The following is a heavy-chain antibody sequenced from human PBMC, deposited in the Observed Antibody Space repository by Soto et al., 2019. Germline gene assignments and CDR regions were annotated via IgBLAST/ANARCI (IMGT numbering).Heavy chain of an antibody. D-gene: IGHD3-3*02. Sequence: QVQLVESGGGVVQPGRSLRLSCAASGFTFSSYGMHWVRQAPGEGLVWVAVISYDGSNKYYADSVKGRFTIYRDNSKNTLYLPMNSLRAEDTAVYYCAKVSATGYWGQGTLVTVSS. CDR1: GFTFSSYG. CDR2: ISYDGSNK. V-gene: IGHV3-30*18. J-gene: IGHJ4*02. CDR3: AKVSATGY.